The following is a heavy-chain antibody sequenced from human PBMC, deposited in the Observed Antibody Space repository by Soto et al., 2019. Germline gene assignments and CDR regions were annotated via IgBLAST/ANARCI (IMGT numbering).Heavy chain of an antibody. V-gene: IGHV3-33*01. Sequence: QVQLEESGGGVVQPGRSLRLSCAASGFTFSNYGFHWLRQAPGKGLERVADIWYHGRNTYYADSVEGRFTISRDNSKNTVYLDMNSLRVEDTAVYFCVRDRAVGIPFDPWGQGTLVTVSS. CDR3: VRDRAVGIPFDP. CDR2: IWYHGRNT. D-gene: IGHD5-18*01. J-gene: IGHJ5*02. CDR1: GFTFSNYG.